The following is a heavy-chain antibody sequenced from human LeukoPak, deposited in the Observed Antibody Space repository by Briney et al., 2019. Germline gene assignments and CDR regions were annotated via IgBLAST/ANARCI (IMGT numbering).Heavy chain of an antibody. Sequence: PGGSLRLSCAASGFTFSYYNIYWVRQAPGKGLEWVAVISYDGSHKYYADSVKSRFTISRDNSKNTLYLQMNSLRAEDTAVYYCARPRLQMVTDAFDIWGQGTMVTVSS. CDR3: ARPRLQMVTDAFDI. V-gene: IGHV3-30*04. J-gene: IGHJ3*02. CDR1: GFTFSYYN. CDR2: ISYDGSHK. D-gene: IGHD4-23*01.